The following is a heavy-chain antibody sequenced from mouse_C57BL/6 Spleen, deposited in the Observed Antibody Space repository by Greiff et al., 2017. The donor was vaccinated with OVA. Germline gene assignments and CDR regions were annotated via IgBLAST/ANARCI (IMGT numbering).Heavy chain of an antibody. V-gene: IGHV2-2*01. J-gene: IGHJ1*03. CDR3: ARNDLGRGYFDV. CDR1: GFSLTSYG. Sequence: VKLVESGPGLVQPSQSLSITCTVSGFSLTSYGVHWVRQSPGKGLEWLGVIWSGGSTDYNAAFISRLSISKDNSKSQVFFKMNSLQADDTAIYYCARNDLGRGYFDVWGTGTTVTVSS. D-gene: IGHD4-1*01. CDR2: IWSGGST.